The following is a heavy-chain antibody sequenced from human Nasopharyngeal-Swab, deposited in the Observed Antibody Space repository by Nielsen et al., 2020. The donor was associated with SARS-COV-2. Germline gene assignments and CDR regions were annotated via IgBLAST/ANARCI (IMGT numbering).Heavy chain of an antibody. CDR2: IYHSGST. CDR1: GGSISSSDW. D-gene: IGHD3-3*01. CDR3: AGASGRDFWSGLPYFDY. V-gene: IGHV4-4*02. J-gene: IGHJ4*02. Sequence: SETLSLTCDASGGSISSSDWWSWVRQPPGKGLEWIGEIYHSGSTNYNPSLKSRVTISVEKSKNQFSLKLSSVTAADTAVYYCAGASGRDFWSGLPYFDYWGQGTLVTVSS.